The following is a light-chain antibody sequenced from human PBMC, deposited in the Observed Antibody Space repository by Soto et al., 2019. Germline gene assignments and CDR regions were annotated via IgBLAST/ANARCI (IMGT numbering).Light chain of an antibody. V-gene: IGLV2-14*01. CDR2: EVS. J-gene: IGLJ1*01. CDR1: SSDVGGYNY. Sequence: QSALTQPASVSGSPGQPITISCTGTSSDVGGYNYVSWYQQHPGKAPKLMIYEVSNRPSGVSNRFSGSKSGDMSSLTISGLQAEYEADYYFSSYTSNKALVFGTGTKVTVL. CDR3: SSYTSNKALV.